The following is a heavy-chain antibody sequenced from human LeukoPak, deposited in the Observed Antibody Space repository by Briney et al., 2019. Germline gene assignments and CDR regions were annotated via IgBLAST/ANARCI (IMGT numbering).Heavy chain of an antibody. J-gene: IGHJ4*02. CDR2: IYYSGNT. CDR3: ARGRPFDY. V-gene: IGHV4-30-4*01. CDR1: GGSINSGDYY. Sequence: SETLSLTCTVSGGSINSGDYYWSWIRQPPGKGLEWIGYIYYSGNTYYNPSLKSRVTISVDTSKNQFSLKLSSVTSADTAVYYCARGRPFDYWGQGTLVTVSS.